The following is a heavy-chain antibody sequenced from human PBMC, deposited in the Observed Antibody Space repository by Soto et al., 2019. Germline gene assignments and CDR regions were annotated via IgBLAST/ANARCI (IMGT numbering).Heavy chain of an antibody. CDR2: IYYRGNT. Sequence: SETLSLTCTVSGGSISSDDYYWNWIRQRPGKGLEWIGNIYYRGNTNYNPSLKSRIIMSMDMSENQFSLKLTSVTAADTAVYYCAHSLRSFYYFGLDVWGQGTTVTVSS. D-gene: IGHD3-10*01. CDR3: AHSLRSFYYFGLDV. CDR1: GGSISSDDYY. J-gene: IGHJ6*02. V-gene: IGHV4-31*03.